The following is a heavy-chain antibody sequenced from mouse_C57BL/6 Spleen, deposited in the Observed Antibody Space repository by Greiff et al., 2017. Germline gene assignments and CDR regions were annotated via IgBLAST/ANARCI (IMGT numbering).Heavy chain of an antibody. CDR2: ICGAGGT. CDR3: YIRGYEGGKEYYLDY. J-gene: IGHJ2*01. CDR1: GFSLTSYG. V-gene: IGHV2-3*01. D-gene: IGHD1-1*02. Sequence: QVQLQQSGPGLVAPSQSLSITCTASGFSLTSYGVSWVRQPPGKGLEWLGLICGAGGTNYHSALISRLGIRNENPTSKVVLKLNSLQTDDTATYYVYIRGYEGGKEYYLDYWGQGTTLTVSS.